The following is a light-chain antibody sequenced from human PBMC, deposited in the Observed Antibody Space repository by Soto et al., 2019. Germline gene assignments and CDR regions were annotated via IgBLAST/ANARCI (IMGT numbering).Light chain of an antibody. Sequence: EIVLTQSPGTLSLSPGERATLSCRASQSVRSNELAWYQQKPVQAPRLLIYGASSRATAIPDRVSGSGSGKDFTLTISRMEPDDFAVYYCQQYGSSPLTFGGGTKVEFK. V-gene: IGKV3-20*01. CDR1: QSVRSNE. CDR2: GAS. J-gene: IGKJ4*01. CDR3: QQYGSSPLT.